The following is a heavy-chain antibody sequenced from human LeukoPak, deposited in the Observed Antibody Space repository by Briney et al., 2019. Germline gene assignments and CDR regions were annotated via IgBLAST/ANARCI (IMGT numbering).Heavy chain of an antibody. Sequence: PSQTLSLTCTVSGGCISSSSYYWGWIRQPPGKGLEWIGSIYYSGSTYYNPSLKSRVTMSVDTSKNQFSLKLSSVTAADTAVYYCAGSGSYYPARLDYWGQGTLVTVSS. CDR1: GGCISSSSYY. CDR2: IYYSGST. V-gene: IGHV4-39*01. D-gene: IGHD1-26*01. CDR3: AGSGSYYPARLDY. J-gene: IGHJ4*02.